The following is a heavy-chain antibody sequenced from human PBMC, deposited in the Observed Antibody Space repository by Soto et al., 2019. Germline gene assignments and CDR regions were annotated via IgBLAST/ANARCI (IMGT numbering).Heavy chain of an antibody. D-gene: IGHD3-10*02. CDR1: GFSFNSNA. J-gene: IGHJ4*02. CDR2: ISGSGGVT. CDR3: AKFTNPGIYVLAY. Sequence: GGSLRLSCTASGFSFNSNAMSWVRQAPGKGLEWVSVISGSGGVTFYADSVKGRFFISRDNSKNTMFLQMNSLRADDTALYYCAKFTNPGIYVLAYWGQGTLVTVSS. V-gene: IGHV3-23*01.